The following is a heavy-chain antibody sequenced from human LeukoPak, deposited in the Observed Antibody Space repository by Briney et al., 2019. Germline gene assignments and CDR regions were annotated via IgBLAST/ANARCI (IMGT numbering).Heavy chain of an antibody. CDR2: INPNSGGT. J-gene: IGHJ4*02. CDR1: GYTFTGYY. CDR3: AKVLAATVITPHFDY. D-gene: IGHD6-13*01. V-gene: IGHV1-2*02. Sequence: GASVKVSCKASGYTFTGYYMHWVRQAPGQGLEWMGWINPNSGGTNYAQKFQGRVTMTRDTSISTAYMELSRLRSDDTAVYYCAKVLAATVITPHFDYWGQGTLVTVSS.